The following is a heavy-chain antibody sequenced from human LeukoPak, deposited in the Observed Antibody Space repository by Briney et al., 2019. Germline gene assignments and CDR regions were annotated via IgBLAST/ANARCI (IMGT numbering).Heavy chain of an antibody. J-gene: IGHJ6*02. CDR2: ISYDGSNK. CDR3: AREPTPYDFWSGYYGHYYGMDV. CDR1: GFTFSSYA. Sequence: PGGSLRLSCAASGFTFSSYAMPWVRQAPGKGLEWVAVISYDGSNKYYADSVKGRFTISRDNSKNTLYLQMNSLRAEGTAVYYCAREPTPYDFWSGYYGHYYGMDVWGQGTTVTVSS. V-gene: IGHV3-30-3*01. D-gene: IGHD3-3*01.